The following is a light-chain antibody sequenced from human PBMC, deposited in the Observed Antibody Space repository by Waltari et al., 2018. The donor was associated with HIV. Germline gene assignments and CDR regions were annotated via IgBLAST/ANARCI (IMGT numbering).Light chain of an antibody. J-gene: IGLJ2*01. CDR2: DDT. Sequence: SYVLQPAPSLSVSPGQPATFTCGNIWNNPVRRYRQRPGQAPFLVVFDDTYRSPGIPARLSGATSGSQATLTITRVEVGDEADYFCQVWDKSYREAVFGGGTQLTVL. CDR1: NIWNNP. CDR3: QVWDKSYREAV. V-gene: IGLV3-21*02.